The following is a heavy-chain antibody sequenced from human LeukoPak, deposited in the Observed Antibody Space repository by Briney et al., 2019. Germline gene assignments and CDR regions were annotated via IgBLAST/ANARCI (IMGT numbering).Heavy chain of an antibody. CDR3: ARDKVAGSGSVDSFDI. D-gene: IGHD3-10*01. CDR2: IRYEGCYT. J-gene: IGHJ3*02. CDR1: VFTFSSYD. V-gene: IGHV3-30*02. Sequence: GGSLRLPCEASVFTFSSYDMHWVRQAPGKGREWVAFIRYEGCYTYYADSVKGRFTISRDNAKNSLYLKMNSLRVEEMAVYYCARDKVAGSGSVDSFDIWGQGTMVTVSS.